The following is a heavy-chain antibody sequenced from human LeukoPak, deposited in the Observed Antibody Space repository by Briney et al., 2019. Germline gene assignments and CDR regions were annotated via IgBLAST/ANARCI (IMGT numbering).Heavy chain of an antibody. Sequence: PGGSLRLFCAASGFTFSDYYMSWPRHARGKGGEGVSYICRSGSHIYYADSVKGRFTISRDNAKNSLYLQMNSLRAEDTAVYYCARVLGGGWYPSAFDIWGQGTMVIVSS. D-gene: IGHD6-19*01. CDR3: ARVLGGGWYPSAFDI. CDR1: GFTFSDYY. J-gene: IGHJ3*02. CDR2: ICRSGSHI. V-gene: IGHV3-11*04.